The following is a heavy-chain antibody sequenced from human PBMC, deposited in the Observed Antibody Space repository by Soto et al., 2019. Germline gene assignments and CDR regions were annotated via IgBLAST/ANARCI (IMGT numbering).Heavy chain of an antibody. CDR3: ATRRGAGYRYNWFDP. CDR2: MNPNSGNI. Sequence: QVQLVQSGAEVKKPWASVKVSCKASGYTFTSYDINWVRQATVQGLEWMGWMNPNSGNIGYAQKFQGRVTMTKNTSISTAYMELSSLRSEDTAVYYCATRRGAGYRYNWFDPWGQGTLVTVSS. J-gene: IGHJ5*02. V-gene: IGHV1-8*01. D-gene: IGHD6-25*01. CDR1: GYTFTSYD.